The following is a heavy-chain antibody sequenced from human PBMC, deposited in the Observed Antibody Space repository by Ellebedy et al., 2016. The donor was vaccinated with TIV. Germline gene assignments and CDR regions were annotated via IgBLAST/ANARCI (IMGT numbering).Heavy chain of an antibody. V-gene: IGHV3-48*01. CDR1: GFNFGDYS. CDR2: ISGSSRTR. J-gene: IGHJ4*02. D-gene: IGHD3-10*01. Sequence: PGGSLRLSCATSGFNFGDYSMNWVRQAPGKGPEWVSYISGSSRTRNYADSVKGRFTISRDNANNSLYLQMDSLRVEDTAIYYCARDHWFGNLYPSSDYWGLGSLVTVSS. CDR3: ARDHWFGNLYPSSDY.